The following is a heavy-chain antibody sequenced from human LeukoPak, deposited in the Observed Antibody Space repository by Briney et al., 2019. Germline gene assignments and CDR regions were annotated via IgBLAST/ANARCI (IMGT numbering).Heavy chain of an antibody. CDR3: ARDRSTCSGGSCYPLRRWFDP. V-gene: IGHV1-18*01. CDR1: GYTFTSYG. Sequence: ASVKVSCKASGYTFTSYGIGWVRQAPGQGLEWMGWISAYNGNTNYAQKLQGRVTMTTDTSTSTAYMELRSLRSDDTAVYYCARDRSTCSGGSCYPLRRWFDPWGQGTLVTVSS. D-gene: IGHD2-15*01. CDR2: ISAYNGNT. J-gene: IGHJ5*02.